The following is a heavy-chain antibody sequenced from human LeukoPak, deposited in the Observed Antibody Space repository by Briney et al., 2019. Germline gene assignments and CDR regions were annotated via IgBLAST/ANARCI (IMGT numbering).Heavy chain of an antibody. CDR3: ARASDSSGYSFDY. CDR1: GGSISSSGYY. Sequence: SETLSLTCTVSGGSISSSGYYWSWIRQPPGTGLEWIGYIYYSGSTNYNPSLKSRVTISVDTSKNQFSLKLSSVTAADTAVYYCARASDSSGYSFDYWGQGTLVTVSS. V-gene: IGHV4-61*08. D-gene: IGHD3-22*01. CDR2: IYYSGST. J-gene: IGHJ4*02.